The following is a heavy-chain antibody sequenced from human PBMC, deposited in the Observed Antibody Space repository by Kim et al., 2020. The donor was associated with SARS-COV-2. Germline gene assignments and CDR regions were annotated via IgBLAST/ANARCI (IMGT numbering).Heavy chain of an antibody. V-gene: IGHV1-18*01. J-gene: IGHJ6*02. Sequence: ASVKVSCKASGYTFTSYGISWVRQAPGQGLEWMGWISDYNGNTNYAQKLQGRVTMTTDTSTSTAYMELRSLRSDDTAVYYCARDRIAAAASYYGMDVWGQGTTVTVSS. CDR2: ISDYNGNT. D-gene: IGHD6-13*01. CDR3: ARDRIAAAASYYGMDV. CDR1: GYTFTSYG.